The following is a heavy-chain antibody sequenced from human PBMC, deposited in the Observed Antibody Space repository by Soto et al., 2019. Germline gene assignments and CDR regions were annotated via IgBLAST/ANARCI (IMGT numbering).Heavy chain of an antibody. Sequence: SVKVSCKASGYTFISYSMHWVRQAPGQRLEWMGWINSGNGNTKYSQKFQGRVTITRDVSANTAYMELGSLRSEDTAVYYCARDGPIRWSTAGGDHFDIWGQGTRVTVS. CDR2: INSGNGNT. D-gene: IGHD4-17*01. J-gene: IGHJ3*02. CDR3: ARDGPIRWSTAGGDHFDI. V-gene: IGHV1-3*01. CDR1: GYTFISYS.